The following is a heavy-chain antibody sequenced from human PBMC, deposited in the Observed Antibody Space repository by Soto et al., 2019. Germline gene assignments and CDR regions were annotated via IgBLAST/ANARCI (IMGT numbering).Heavy chain of an antibody. Sequence: LRLSCAAPGLTFSENYMSWIRQAPGKGLEWVSYIRNGGSHMYYADSVKGRFTISRDDAKNSLYLQMNSLRAEDTAVYYCAKFFGAFDIWGQGIMVTVSS. D-gene: IGHD3-10*01. V-gene: IGHV3-11*01. CDR1: GLTFSENY. CDR3: AKFFGAFDI. J-gene: IGHJ3*02. CDR2: IRNGGSHM.